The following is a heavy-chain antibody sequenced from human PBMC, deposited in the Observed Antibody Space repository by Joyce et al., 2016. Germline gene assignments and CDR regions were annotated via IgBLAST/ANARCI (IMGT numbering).Heavy chain of an antibody. CDR2: IIPLSATP. D-gene: IGHD3-9*01. V-gene: IGHV1-69*12. CDR1: GGTFSNYV. CDR3: ARGGTYYDIVTGYSHFDY. Sequence: QVQLVQSGAEVKKPGSSVEVSCKVSGGTFSNYVINWIRQGPGQGLEGRGDIIPLSATPKYAQKFQVRLTITADESTTTVSMKLSSLRSEDTAVYYCARGGTYYDIVTGYSHFDYWGQGALVTVSS. J-gene: IGHJ4*02.